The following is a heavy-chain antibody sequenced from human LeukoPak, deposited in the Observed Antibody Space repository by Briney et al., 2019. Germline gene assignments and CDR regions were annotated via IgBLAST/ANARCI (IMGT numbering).Heavy chain of an antibody. J-gene: IGHJ4*02. CDR3: ARVPQPEWGIYYFDY. CDR2: MNPNSGNT. CDR1: GYTFTSYD. V-gene: IGHV1-8*01. Sequence: GASVKVSCKASGYTFTSYDINWVRQATGQGLEWMGWMNPNSGNTGYAQKFQGRVTMTRNTSISTAYMELSRLRSDDTAVYYCARVPQPEWGIYYFDYWGQGTLVTVSS. D-gene: IGHD3-16*01.